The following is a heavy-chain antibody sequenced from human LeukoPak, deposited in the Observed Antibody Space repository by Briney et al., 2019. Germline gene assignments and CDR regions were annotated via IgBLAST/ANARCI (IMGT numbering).Heavy chain of an antibody. D-gene: IGHD3-10*01. CDR1: GFTVSSNY. CDR2: IKRNIDSGAI. V-gene: IGHV3-15*01. CDR3: GLGSGRSDFDY. Sequence: GGSLRLSCTVSGFTVSSNYMTWVRQAPGKGLEWVARIKRNIDSGAIDYAASVKGRFTISRDDSKNTVYLQMNSLTTEDTAVYYCGLGSGRSDFDYWGQGTLVTVSS. J-gene: IGHJ4*02.